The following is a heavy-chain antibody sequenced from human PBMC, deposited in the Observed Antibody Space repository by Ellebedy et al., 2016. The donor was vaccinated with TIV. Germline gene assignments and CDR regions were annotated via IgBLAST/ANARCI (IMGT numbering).Heavy chain of an antibody. Sequence: GESLKISCEASGFTFGIYWMTWVRQAPGKGLEWVANIKEDGSEKYYVDSVKGRFTISRDNAQNSLYLQMNSLRAEDTAVYYCARDPYSSLWVGYWGRGTLVTVSS. CDR1: GFTFGIYW. D-gene: IGHD6-13*01. J-gene: IGHJ4*02. CDR2: IKEDGSEK. CDR3: ARDPYSSLWVGY. V-gene: IGHV3-7*03.